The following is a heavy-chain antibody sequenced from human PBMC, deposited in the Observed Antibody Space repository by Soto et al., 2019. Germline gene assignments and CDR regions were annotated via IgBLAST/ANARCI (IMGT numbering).Heavy chain of an antibody. Sequence: VQLMESGGDLVQPGGSLRLSCAVSEFTVSSYDMSWVRQAPGKGLEWVSAISSSGGNTFYADPVKGRFTISRDSSKNTLYLQMSSLRAEDTAVYYCAKITHYRPIGYWGQGTLVTVSA. J-gene: IGHJ4*02. CDR2: ISSSGGNT. D-gene: IGHD3-10*01. CDR1: EFTVSSYD. V-gene: IGHV3-23*01. CDR3: AKITHYRPIGY.